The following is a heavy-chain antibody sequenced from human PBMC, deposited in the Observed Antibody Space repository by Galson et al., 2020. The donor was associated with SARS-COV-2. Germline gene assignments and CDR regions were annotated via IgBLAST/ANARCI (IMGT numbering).Heavy chain of an antibody. J-gene: IGHJ4*02. CDR1: AGPITSSPYF. Sequence: SETLSLTFTVSAGPITSSPYFLGWIRQPPGKVLEWIGDVYDDGSTHYNPSLKSRGTMSVDRSKNQFSLRLISVTAADTAVYFCARVLTPAGSGWTPWDYWGPGALVTVSS. D-gene: IGHD6-19*01. V-gene: IGHV4-39*07. CDR2: VYDDGST. CDR3: ARVLTPAGSGWTPWDY.